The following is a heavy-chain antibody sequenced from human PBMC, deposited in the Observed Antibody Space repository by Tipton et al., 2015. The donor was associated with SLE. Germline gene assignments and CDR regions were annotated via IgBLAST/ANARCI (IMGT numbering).Heavy chain of an antibody. V-gene: IGHV4-59*08. D-gene: IGHD2/OR15-2a*01. Sequence: TLSLTCAVSGASINGFYWSWIRQPPGKGLEWIGYISYSGSTNYNPSLKSRVTMSVDTSKNQFSLDLTSVTAADTAVYYCARRPLADDYFWYFDLWGRGTLVTVSS. J-gene: IGHJ2*01. CDR2: ISYSGST. CDR3: ARRPLADDYFWYFDL. CDR1: GASINGFY.